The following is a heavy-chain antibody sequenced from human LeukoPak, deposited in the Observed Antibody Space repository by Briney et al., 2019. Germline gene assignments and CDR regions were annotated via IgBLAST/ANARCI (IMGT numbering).Heavy chain of an antibody. Sequence: SQTLSLTCTVSGYSISSGYYWGWILQPPGKGLEWIGSIYHSGSTYYNPSLKSRVTISVDTSKNQFSLKLSSVTAADTAVYYCASGLRYFDLYYWGQGTLVTVPS. V-gene: IGHV4-38-2*02. CDR1: GYSISSGYY. J-gene: IGHJ4*02. CDR2: IYHSGST. D-gene: IGHD3-9*01. CDR3: ASGLRYFDLYY.